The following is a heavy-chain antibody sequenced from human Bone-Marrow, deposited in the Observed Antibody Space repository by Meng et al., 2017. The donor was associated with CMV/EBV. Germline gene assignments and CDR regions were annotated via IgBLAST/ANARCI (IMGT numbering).Heavy chain of an antibody. CDR1: GGSLSSGSFY. V-gene: IGHV4-39*01. CDR2: ILYTGNA. CDR3: ARHNPLPDH. J-gene: IGHJ4*02. Sequence: SETLSLTCTVSGGSLSSGSFYWGWIRQPPGKGLEWIGSILYTGNAYSNPSLKSRVTIFVDTSKNQFSLRLSSATAADTAVYYCARHNPLPDHWGRGALVTVSS.